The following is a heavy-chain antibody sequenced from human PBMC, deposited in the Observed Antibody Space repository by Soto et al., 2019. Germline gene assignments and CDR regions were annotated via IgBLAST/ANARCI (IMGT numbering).Heavy chain of an antibody. CDR1: GGTFSSYA. CDR2: IIPIFGTA. Sequence: GVSVKVSCKASGGTFSSYAISWVRQAPGQGLEWMGGIIPIFGTANYAQKFQGRVTITADESTSTAYMELSSLRSEDTAVYYCARDRGHYYDSSGYRNYFDYWGQGTLVTVSS. CDR3: ARDRGHYYDSSGYRNYFDY. J-gene: IGHJ4*02. V-gene: IGHV1-69*13. D-gene: IGHD3-22*01.